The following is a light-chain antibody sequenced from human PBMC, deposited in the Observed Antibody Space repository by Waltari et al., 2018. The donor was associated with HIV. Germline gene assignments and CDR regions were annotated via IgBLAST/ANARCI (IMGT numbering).Light chain of an antibody. CDR2: VVV. CDR1: SSDVARYDR. CDR3: SSYTTSSFCV. V-gene: IGLV2-18*02. Sequence: QSALTQPPSVSGSPGQSVTIYCPGTSSDVARYDRVSWYQQPPGTGPKLFIYVVVNRASVVSGRFSGSTAGNTASLTIFGLQSEDEADYYCSSYTTSSFCVFGGGTKLTVL. J-gene: IGLJ3*02.